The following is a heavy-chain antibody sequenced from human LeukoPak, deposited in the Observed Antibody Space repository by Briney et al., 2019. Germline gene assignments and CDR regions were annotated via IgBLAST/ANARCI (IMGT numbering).Heavy chain of an antibody. J-gene: IGHJ5*02. CDR1: GGTFSSYA. Sequence: SVKVSCKASGGTFSSYAISWVRQAPGQGLEWMGGIIPIFGTANYAQKFQGRVTITADESTSTAYMELSSLRSEDTAVYYCARVPYYYDNNWFDPWGQGTLVTVSS. CDR3: ARVPYYYDNNWFDP. CDR2: IIPIFGTA. D-gene: IGHD3-22*01. V-gene: IGHV1-69*13.